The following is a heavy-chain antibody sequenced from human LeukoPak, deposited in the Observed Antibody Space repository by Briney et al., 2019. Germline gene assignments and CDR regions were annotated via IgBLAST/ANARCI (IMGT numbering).Heavy chain of an antibody. V-gene: IGHV3-74*01. Sequence: PGGSLRLSCAASGFTFSSYWMHWVRQAPGKGLVWASRIYSDGSTPNYADSVKGRFTISRDNAKNTLYLQMNSLRAEDTAIYYCARESGFYGDYGAFDIWGQGTTVTVSS. CDR3: ARESGFYGDYGAFDI. J-gene: IGHJ3*02. CDR1: GFTFSSYW. CDR2: IYSDGSTP. D-gene: IGHD4-17*01.